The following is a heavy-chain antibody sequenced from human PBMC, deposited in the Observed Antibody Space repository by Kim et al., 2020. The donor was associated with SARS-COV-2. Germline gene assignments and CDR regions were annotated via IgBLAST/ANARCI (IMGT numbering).Heavy chain of an antibody. D-gene: IGHD6-19*01. CDR3: ARESRSSDDYYYGMDV. J-gene: IGHJ6*02. V-gene: IGHV5-10-1*01. Sequence: GESLKISCKGSGYSFISYWISWVRQMPGKGLEWMGRIDPSDSYTNYSPSFQGHVTISADKSISTAYLQWSSLKASDTAMYYCARESRSSDDYYYGMDVWGQGTTVTVSS. CDR1: GYSFISYW. CDR2: IDPSDSYT.